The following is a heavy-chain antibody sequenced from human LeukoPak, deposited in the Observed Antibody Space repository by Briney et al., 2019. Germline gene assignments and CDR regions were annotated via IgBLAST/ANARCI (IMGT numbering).Heavy chain of an antibody. CDR3: ARDRTTAIAGVFDY. CDR1: GFTFSSYA. V-gene: IGHV3-30*04. Sequence: GGSLRLSCAASGFTFSSYAMHWVRQAPGKGLEWVAVISYDGSNKYYADSVKGRFTISRDNSKNTLYLQMNSLRAEDTAVYYCARDRTTAIAGVFDYWGQGTLVTVSS. D-gene: IGHD2-21*02. J-gene: IGHJ4*02. CDR2: ISYDGSNK.